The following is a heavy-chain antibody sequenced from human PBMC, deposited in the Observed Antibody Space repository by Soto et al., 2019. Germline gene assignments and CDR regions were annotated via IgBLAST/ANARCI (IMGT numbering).Heavy chain of an antibody. J-gene: IGHJ6*02. D-gene: IGHD2-15*01. CDR1: GLLVSNNY. Sequence: GGSLRLSCAASGLLVSNNYMSWVRQAPGKGLEWVSIMYSGGTTYYADSVEGRFTMSRDDSKNMVYLQMNSLRAEDTAVYYCARDSCSGGSCYPVGYYYYGMDVWGQGTTVTVS. CDR3: ARDSCSGGSCYPVGYYYYGMDV. CDR2: MYSGGTT. V-gene: IGHV3-53*01.